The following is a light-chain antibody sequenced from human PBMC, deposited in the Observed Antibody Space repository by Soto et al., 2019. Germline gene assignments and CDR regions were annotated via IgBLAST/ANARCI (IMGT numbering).Light chain of an antibody. CDR3: SSYAGSSNV. CDR1: SSDVGGYNY. CDR2: EVN. J-gene: IGLJ1*01. V-gene: IGLV2-8*01. Sequence: QSVLAQPASVSGSPGQSITTSCTGTSSDVGGYNYVSWYQQHPGKAPKLMIYEVNKRPSGVPDRFSGSKSGNTASLTVSGLQAEDEADYYCSSYAGSSNVFGTGTKVT.